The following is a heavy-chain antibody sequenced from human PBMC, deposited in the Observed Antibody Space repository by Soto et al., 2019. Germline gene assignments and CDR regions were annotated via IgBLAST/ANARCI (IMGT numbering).Heavy chain of an antibody. J-gene: IGHJ2*01. V-gene: IGHV4-34*01. Sequence: SETLSLTCAVYGGSFSGYYWSWIRQPPGKGLEWIGEINHSGSTNYNPSLKSRVTISVDTSKNQFSLKLSSVTAADTAVYYCARARINDYGDYVRYLWYFDLWGRGTLVTVSS. CDR1: GGSFSGYY. CDR2: INHSGST. D-gene: IGHD4-17*01. CDR3: ARARINDYGDYVRYLWYFDL.